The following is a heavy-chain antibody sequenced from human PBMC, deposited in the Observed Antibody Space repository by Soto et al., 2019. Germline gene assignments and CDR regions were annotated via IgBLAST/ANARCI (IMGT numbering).Heavy chain of an antibody. D-gene: IGHD3-16*02. CDR2: IVPMLCTP. Sequence: QVQLVQSGAEVKEPGSSVRVSCTASGGTFDNFIMNWVRQTPVQWLEWMGGIVPMLCTPTYAEKFKGRVTITAHGSTRTTDIEGRRPRSEDTAIFYCGRNGSYSSPLIQLSAMDVSGPGITVTGSS. V-gene: IGHV1-69*01. CDR3: GRNGSYSSPLIQLSAMDV. CDR1: GGTFDNFI. J-gene: IGHJ6*02.